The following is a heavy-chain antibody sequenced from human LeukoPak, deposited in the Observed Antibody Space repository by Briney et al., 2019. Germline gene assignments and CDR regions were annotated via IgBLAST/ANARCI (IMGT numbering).Heavy chain of an antibody. CDR1: GYTFTTYD. Sequence: ASVKLSCKASGYTFTTYDINRVRQASGQGLEWLGWMNPNSGNTGYAQKFQGRVTMTRNTSTTTAYMELNSLRSEDTAVYYCASEQWLKREGVYYYYGVAVWGEGTTVTVSS. CDR3: ASEQWLKREGVYYYYGVAV. J-gene: IGHJ6*04. V-gene: IGHV1-8*01. CDR2: MNPNSGNT. D-gene: IGHD6-19*01.